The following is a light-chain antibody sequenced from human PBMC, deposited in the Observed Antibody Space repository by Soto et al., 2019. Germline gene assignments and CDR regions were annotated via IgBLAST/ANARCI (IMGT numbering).Light chain of an antibody. CDR2: EVS. CDR3: SSYTSSSTYV. CDR1: SSDVGGYNY. V-gene: IGLV2-14*01. J-gene: IGLJ1*01. Sequence: QSALTQPASVSGSPGQSITISCTGTSSDVGGYNYVSWYQQHPGKAPKLMIYEVSNRPSGVSNRFSGSKSGNTASLTISGLQAEAEADYTCSSYTSSSTYVFGTGTSSPS.